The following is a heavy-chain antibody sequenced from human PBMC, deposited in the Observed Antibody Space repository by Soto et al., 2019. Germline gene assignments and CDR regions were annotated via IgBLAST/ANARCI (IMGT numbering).Heavy chain of an antibody. V-gene: IGHV1-3*01. D-gene: IGHD6-13*01. CDR2: INAGNGDI. CDR1: GYTLSNYA. J-gene: IGHJ5*02. Sequence: QVQVVQSGAEVKKPGASVKDSCKASGYTLSNYAMHWVRQAPGQRLEWMGWINAGNGDIKYSQKFQGRVSITRDTSANTAYMELSSLRFEDTAVYYCARDSEGRAAAGMVAWGQGTLVTVSS. CDR3: ARDSEGRAAAGMVA.